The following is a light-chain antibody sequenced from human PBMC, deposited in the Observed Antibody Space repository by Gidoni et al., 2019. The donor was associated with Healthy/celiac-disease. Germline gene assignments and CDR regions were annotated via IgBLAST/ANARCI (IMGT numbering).Light chain of an antibody. CDR2: DAS. J-gene: IGKJ5*01. CDR3: QQRSHWPPL. Sequence: EMVFTQSPATLSLSPGERATLSCRASQSVSSYLAGYQQKPGQAHRLLIYDASNRATGIPARFRGSVSGTDFTLTISSLEPEDFAVYYCQQRSHWPPLFGQGTRLEIK. CDR1: QSVSSY. V-gene: IGKV3-11*01.